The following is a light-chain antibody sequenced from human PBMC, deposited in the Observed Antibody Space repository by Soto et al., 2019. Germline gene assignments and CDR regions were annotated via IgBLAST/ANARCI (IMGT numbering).Light chain of an antibody. CDR1: QYVNSNY. V-gene: IGKV3-20*01. Sequence: VLTQSPGTLSLSPGERATLYCRASQYVNSNYLAWYQRRPGQPPRLLIHTASRRATGIPDRFSGSGSGTDFTLTISRLEPEDFAVYYCQQFGNSMWTFGQGTKVDI. CDR3: QQFGNSMWT. CDR2: TAS. J-gene: IGKJ1*01.